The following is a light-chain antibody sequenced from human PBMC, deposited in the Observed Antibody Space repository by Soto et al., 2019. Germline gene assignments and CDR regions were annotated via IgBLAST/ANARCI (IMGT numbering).Light chain of an antibody. CDR3: QHSGTSPPLT. CDR1: QTISSAY. CDR2: GTS. J-gene: IGKJ3*01. Sequence: EVVLTQSPGTLSLSPGERATLSCRTSQTISSAYFAWYQHKPGQAPRLLLSGTSSRAAGIPDRFSGSGSGTDFTLSSNRLAPADLAVYYCQHSGTSPPLTFGPGTKVYVK. V-gene: IGKV3-20*01.